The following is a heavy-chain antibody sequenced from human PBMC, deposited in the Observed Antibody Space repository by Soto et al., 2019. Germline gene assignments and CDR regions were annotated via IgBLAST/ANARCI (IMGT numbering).Heavy chain of an antibody. D-gene: IGHD2-2*01. CDR3: ARYCSSTSCYHYYGMDV. CDR1: GGSISSSNW. Sequence: QVQLQESGPGLVKPSGTLSLTCAVSGGSISSSNWWSWVRQPPGKGLEWIGEIYHSGSTNYNTSLKSRVTISVDKSKNQFSLKLSSVAAADTAVYYCARYCSSTSCYHYYGMDVWGQGTTVTVSS. V-gene: IGHV4-4*02. CDR2: IYHSGST. J-gene: IGHJ6*02.